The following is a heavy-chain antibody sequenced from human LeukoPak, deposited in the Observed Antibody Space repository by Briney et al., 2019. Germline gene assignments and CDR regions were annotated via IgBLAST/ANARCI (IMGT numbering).Heavy chain of an antibody. CDR2: IYPGYSDT. CDR1: GYSFTSYW. CDR3: ARLTTTVTRFFDY. J-gene: IGHJ4*02. D-gene: IGHD4-17*01. V-gene: IGHV5-51*01. Sequence: GESLKISCKGSGYSFTSYWIGWVRHMPGKGLEWMGIIYPGYSDTRYSPPFQGQVTISADKSISTAYLQWSSLKASDTAMYYCARLTTTVTRFFDYWGQGTLVTVSS.